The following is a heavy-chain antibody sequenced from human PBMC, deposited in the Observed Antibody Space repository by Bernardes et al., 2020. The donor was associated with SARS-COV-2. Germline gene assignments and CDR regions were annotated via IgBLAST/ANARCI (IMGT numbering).Heavy chain of an antibody. J-gene: IGHJ4*02. D-gene: IGHD2-21*01. CDR3: ARVGICGGDCYDFDY. V-gene: IGHV1-18*04. CDR2: ISAYNGNT. CDR1: GYTFTSYG. Sequence: ASGKVSCKASGYTFTSYGISWVRQAPGQGLEWMGWISAYNGNTNYAQKLQGRVTMTTDTSTSTAYMELRSLRSDDTAVYYCARVGICGGDCYDFDYWGQGTLVTVSS.